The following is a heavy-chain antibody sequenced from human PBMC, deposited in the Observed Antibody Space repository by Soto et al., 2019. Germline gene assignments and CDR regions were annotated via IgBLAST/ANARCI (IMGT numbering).Heavy chain of an antibody. Sequence: ASVKVSCKASGYTFTNYDFTWARQATGQGLAWMEWRNSKTGNTGVADKIQSRLTRTGNTSTRPSYMEQTSQRSEDPAGYNIDFYYHGNGYPPGGTFDIWGPGTKVTVSS. V-gene: IGHV1-8*01. J-gene: IGHJ3*02. CDR1: GYTFTNYD. CDR3: DFYYHGNGYPPGGTFDI. CDR2: RNSKTGNT. D-gene: IGHD3-22*01.